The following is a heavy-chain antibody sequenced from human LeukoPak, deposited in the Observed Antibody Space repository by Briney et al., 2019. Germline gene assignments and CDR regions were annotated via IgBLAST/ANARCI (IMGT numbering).Heavy chain of an antibody. J-gene: IGHJ4*02. CDR1: GFTFSSYW. V-gene: IGHV3-7*01. CDR2: IKQDGSEK. D-gene: IGHD5-12*01. CDR3: ASLSGLQVAPFDY. Sequence: PGGSLRLSCAASGFTFSSYWMSRVRQAPGKGLEWVANIKQDGSEKYYVDSVKGRFTISRDNAKNSLYLQMNSLRAEDTAVYYCASLSGLQVAPFDYWGQGALVTVSS.